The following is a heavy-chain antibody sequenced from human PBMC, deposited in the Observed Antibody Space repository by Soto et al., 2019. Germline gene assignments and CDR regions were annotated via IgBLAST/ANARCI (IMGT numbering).Heavy chain of an antibody. J-gene: IGHJ4*02. V-gene: IGHV3-23*01. CDR1: GFTFSSYA. CDR3: AKDPSSGFAMENYFDY. Sequence: EVQLSGSGGGLVQPGGSLRLSCAASGFTFSSYAMSWVRQAPGKGLEWVSAISGSSTSTYYADSVKGRFTISRDNSKNTLYLQMISLSAEDTAVYYCAKDPSSGFAMENYFDYWGQGTLVTVSS. CDR2: ISGSSTST. D-gene: IGHD3-10*01.